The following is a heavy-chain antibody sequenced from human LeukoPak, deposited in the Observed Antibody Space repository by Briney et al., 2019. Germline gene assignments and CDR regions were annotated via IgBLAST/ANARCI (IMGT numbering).Heavy chain of an antibody. CDR3: ANSIAAAGRHYYYYGMDV. Sequence: GRSLRLSCAASGFTFSSYAMHWVRQAPGKVLEWVAVISYDGSNKYYADSVKGRFTISRDNSKNTLYLQMNSLRAEDTAVYYCANSIAAAGRHYYYYGMDVWGQGTTVTVSS. CDR1: GFTFSSYA. D-gene: IGHD6-13*01. J-gene: IGHJ6*02. CDR2: ISYDGSNK. V-gene: IGHV3-30*07.